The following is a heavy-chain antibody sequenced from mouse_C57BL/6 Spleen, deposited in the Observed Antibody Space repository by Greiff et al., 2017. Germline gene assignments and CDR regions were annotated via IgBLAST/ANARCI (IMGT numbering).Heavy chain of an antibody. Sequence: QVQLQQSGAELARPGASVKLSCKASGYTFTSYGISWVKQRTGQGLEWIGEIYPRSGNTYYNEKFKGKATLTADKSSSTAYMELRSLTSEDSAVYFCGRELRLRNRFAYWGQGTLVTVSA. CDR2: IYPRSGNT. CDR1: GYTFTSYG. D-gene: IGHD3-2*02. J-gene: IGHJ3*01. CDR3: GRELRLRNRFAY. V-gene: IGHV1-81*01.